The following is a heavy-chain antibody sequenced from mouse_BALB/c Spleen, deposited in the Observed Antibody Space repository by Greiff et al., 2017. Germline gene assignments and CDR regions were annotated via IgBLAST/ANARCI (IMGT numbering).Heavy chain of an antibody. J-gene: IGHJ3*01. V-gene: IGHV2-9*02. D-gene: IGHD4-1*01. CDR3: ARDEKLGQVAY. CDR1: GFSLTSYG. Sequence: QVQLKESGPGLVAPSQSLSITCTVSGFSLTSYGVHWVRQPPGKGLEWLGVIWAGGSTNYNSALMSRLSISKDNSKSQVFLKMNSLQTDDTAMYYCARDEKLGQVAYWGQGTLVTVSA. CDR2: IWAGGST.